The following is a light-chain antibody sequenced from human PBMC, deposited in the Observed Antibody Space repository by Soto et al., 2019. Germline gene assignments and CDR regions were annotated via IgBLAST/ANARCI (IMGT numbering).Light chain of an antibody. CDR2: GAS. V-gene: IGKV3-20*01. J-gene: IGKJ4*01. Sequence: EIVLTQSPGTLSLSPGERATLSCRASRSVSSNYLAWYQQKPGQAPRLLIYGASSRATDIPDRFSGSGSGTDFTLTISRLEPEDFAVYYCQQYAYSLTFGGGTKVEIK. CDR1: RSVSSNY. CDR3: QQYAYSLT.